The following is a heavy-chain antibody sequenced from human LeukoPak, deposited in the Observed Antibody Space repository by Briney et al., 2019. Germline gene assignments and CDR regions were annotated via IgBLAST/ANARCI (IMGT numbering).Heavy chain of an antibody. V-gene: IGHV3-30*18. J-gene: IGHJ5*02. CDR3: ANGPLLVPAAIVSPFDP. CDR1: GFTFSSNG. Sequence: PGGSLRLSCAASGFTFSSNGMHWVRQAPGKGLEWVAVISYDGSNKYYADSVKGRFTISRDNSWNTLFLQMNSLRAEDTAVYYCANGPLLVPAAIVSPFDPWGQGTLVTVSS. CDR2: ISYDGSNK. D-gene: IGHD2-2*02.